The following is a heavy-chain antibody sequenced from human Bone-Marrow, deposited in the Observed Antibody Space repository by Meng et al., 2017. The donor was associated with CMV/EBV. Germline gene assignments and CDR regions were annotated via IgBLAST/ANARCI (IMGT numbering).Heavy chain of an antibody. CDR1: GFTFDDYG. D-gene: IGHD2-2*01. CDR2: INWNGGST. CDR3: ASSKDAMEPAAMGEYFQH. Sequence: GESLKISCAASGFTFDDYGMSWVRQAPGKGLEWVSGINWNGGSTGYADSVKGRFTISRDNAKNSLYLQMNSLRAEDTALYYCASSKDAMEPAAMGEYFQHWGQGTLVTVSS. J-gene: IGHJ1*01. V-gene: IGHV3-20*04.